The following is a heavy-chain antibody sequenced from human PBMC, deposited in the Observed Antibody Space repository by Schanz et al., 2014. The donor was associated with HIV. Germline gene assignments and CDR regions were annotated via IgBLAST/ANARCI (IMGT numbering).Heavy chain of an antibody. CDR1: AFTFDSYG. Sequence: VQLVESGGGLVQPGGSLRLSCAASAFTFDSYGIHWVRQAPGKGLEWVASITYDGRNKYFSDSVKGRFTISRDNSKNTLYLQMTTLRIDDTAVYYCAKPEYDSRGNSQSHFDYWGQGTLVTVSS. D-gene: IGHD3-22*01. CDR3: AKPEYDSRGNSQSHFDY. V-gene: IGHV3-30*18. CDR2: ITYDGRNK. J-gene: IGHJ4*02.